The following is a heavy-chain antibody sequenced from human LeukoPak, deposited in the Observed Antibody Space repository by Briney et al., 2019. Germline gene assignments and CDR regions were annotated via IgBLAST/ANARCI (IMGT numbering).Heavy chain of an antibody. Sequence: SETLSLTCAVYGGSFSGYYRRWIRQAPGKGLEWVGEINQSGSTSYNSSLKSRVTISVDRSKNQFSLKMTSVTAADTAVYYCARTSASYYYYMDVWGNGTTVTISS. D-gene: IGHD3-3*01. CDR2: INQSGST. V-gene: IGHV4-34*01. CDR1: GGSFSGYY. J-gene: IGHJ6*03. CDR3: ARTSASYYYYMDV.